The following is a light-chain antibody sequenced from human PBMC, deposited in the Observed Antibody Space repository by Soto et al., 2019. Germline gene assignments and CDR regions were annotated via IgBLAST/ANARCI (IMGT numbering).Light chain of an antibody. Sequence: EIVLTQSPGTLSLSPGERATLSCRASQSVSSNFLAWYQQKPGQAPRLVIYGASIRATGIPDRFSGSGSGTDFTLTISRLEPGDVAVYYCQNYGSSPWTFGQGTKVEIK. J-gene: IGKJ1*01. CDR2: GAS. CDR1: QSVSSNF. CDR3: QNYGSSPWT. V-gene: IGKV3-20*01.